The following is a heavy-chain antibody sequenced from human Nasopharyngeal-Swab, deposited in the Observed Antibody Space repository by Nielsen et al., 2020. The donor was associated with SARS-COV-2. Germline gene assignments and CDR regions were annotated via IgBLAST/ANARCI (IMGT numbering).Heavy chain of an antibody. D-gene: IGHD3-10*01. Sequence: ASVKVSCKASGYTFTGYYMHWVRQASGQGLEWMGRINPNSGGTNYAQKFQGRVTMTRDTSISTAYMELSRLRSDDTAVYYCARTSYPSDRPPPFDYYYGMDVWGQGTTVTVSS. J-gene: IGHJ6*02. CDR1: GYTFTGYY. V-gene: IGHV1-2*06. CDR3: ARTSYPSDRPPPFDYYYGMDV. CDR2: INPNSGGT.